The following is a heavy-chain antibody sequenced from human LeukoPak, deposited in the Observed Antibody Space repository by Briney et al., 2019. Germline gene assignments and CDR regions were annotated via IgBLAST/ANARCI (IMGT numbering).Heavy chain of an antibody. V-gene: IGHV1-8*01. Sequence: GASVKVSCKASGYTFTSYDINWVRQATGQGLEWMGWMNPNSGNTGCAQKFQGRVTMTRNTSISTAYMELSSLRSEDTAVYYCARVRFLEWFEAFDIWGQGTMVTVSS. J-gene: IGHJ3*02. CDR1: GYTFTSYD. CDR3: ARVRFLEWFEAFDI. CDR2: MNPNSGNT. D-gene: IGHD3-3*01.